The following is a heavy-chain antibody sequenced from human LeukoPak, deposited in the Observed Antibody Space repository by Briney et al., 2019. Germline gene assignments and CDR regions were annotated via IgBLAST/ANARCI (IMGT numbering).Heavy chain of an antibody. CDR3: ARDFRGDIIIIPDAFDV. D-gene: IGHD3-10*01. CDR1: GFTFSRHS. V-gene: IGHV3-48*02. J-gene: IGHJ3*01. Sequence: GGSLRLSCAASGFTFSRHSMNWVRQAPGKGLEWVSYISSSSRIKYYADSVKGRFTIFRDNAKNSLYLQMNSLRDEDTAVYYCARDFRGDIIIIPDAFDVWGQGTMVTVSS. CDR2: ISSSSRIK.